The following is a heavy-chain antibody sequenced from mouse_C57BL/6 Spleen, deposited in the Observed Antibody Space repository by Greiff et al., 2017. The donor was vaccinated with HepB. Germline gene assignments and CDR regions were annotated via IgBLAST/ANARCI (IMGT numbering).Heavy chain of an antibody. CDR1: GFSLTSYG. J-gene: IGHJ3*01. V-gene: IGHV2-5*01. CDR3: AKNYDGHYGGFAY. D-gene: IGHD2-3*01. Sequence: VQLQQSGPGLVQPSQSLSITCTVSGFSLTSYGVHWVRQSPGKGLEWLGVIWRGGSTDYNAAFMSRLSITKDNSKRQVFFKMNSLQADDTAIYYCAKNYDGHYGGFAYWGQGTLVTVSA. CDR2: IWRGGST.